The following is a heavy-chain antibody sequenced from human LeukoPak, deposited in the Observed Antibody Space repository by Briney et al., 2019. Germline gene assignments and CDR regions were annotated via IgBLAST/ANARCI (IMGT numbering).Heavy chain of an antibody. CDR2: INHSGST. J-gene: IGHJ4*02. D-gene: IGHD2-15*01. Sequence: KSSETLSLTCAVYGGSFSGYYWSWIRQPPGKGLEWIGEINHSGSTNYNPSLKSRVTISVDTSKNQFSLKLSSVTAADTAVYYCARGRIEYCSGGSCYSGLRTAAKYYFDYWGQGTLVTVSS. CDR1: GGSFSGYY. CDR3: ARGRIEYCSGGSCYSGLRTAAKYYFDY. V-gene: IGHV4-34*01.